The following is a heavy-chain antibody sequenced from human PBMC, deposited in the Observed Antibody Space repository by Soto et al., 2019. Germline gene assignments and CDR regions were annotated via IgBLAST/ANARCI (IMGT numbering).Heavy chain of an antibody. CDR3: ARDFDYFAS. D-gene: IGHD3-3*01. Sequence: SETLSLTCTVSGGSVSSGSYYWSWIRQPPGKGLEWIGYIYYSGSTNYNPSLKSRVTISVDTSKNQFSLKLSSVTAADTAVYFCARDFDYFASWGQGTRVTVSS. V-gene: IGHV4-61*01. J-gene: IGHJ4*02. CDR2: IYYSGST. CDR1: GGSVSSGSYY.